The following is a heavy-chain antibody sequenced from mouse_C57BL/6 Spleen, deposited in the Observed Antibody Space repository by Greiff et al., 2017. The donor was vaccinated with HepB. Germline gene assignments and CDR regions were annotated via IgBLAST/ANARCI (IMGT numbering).Heavy chain of an antibody. CDR3: VRERSSSFDY. Sequence: EVQLVESGGGLVQPKGSLKLSCAASGFSFNTYAMNWVRQAPGKGLEWVARIRSKSNNYATYYADSVKDRFTISRDDSESMLYLQMNNLKTEDTAMYYCVRERSSSFDYWGQGTTLTVSS. D-gene: IGHD1-1*01. V-gene: IGHV10-1*01. CDR2: IRSKSNNYAT. J-gene: IGHJ2*01. CDR1: GFSFNTYA.